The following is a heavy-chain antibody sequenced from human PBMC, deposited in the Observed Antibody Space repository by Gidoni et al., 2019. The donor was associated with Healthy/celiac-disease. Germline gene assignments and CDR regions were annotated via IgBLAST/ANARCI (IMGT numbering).Heavy chain of an antibody. V-gene: IGHV4-30-4*01. J-gene: IGHJ4*02. CDR3: ARDRRGLDFDSSGFAFDY. CDR2: IYYSGST. D-gene: IGHD3-22*01. CDR1: GGSISSGDYY. Sequence: QVQLQESGPGLVKPSQTLSLTCTVSGGSISSGDYYWSWIRQPPGKGLEWIGYIYYSGSTYYNPSLKSRVTISVDTSKNQFSLKLSSVTAADTAVYYCARDRRGLDFDSSGFAFDYWGQGTLVTVSS.